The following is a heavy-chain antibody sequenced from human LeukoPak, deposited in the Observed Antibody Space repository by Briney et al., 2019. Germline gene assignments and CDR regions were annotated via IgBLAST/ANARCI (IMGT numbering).Heavy chain of an antibody. D-gene: IGHD3-3*01. J-gene: IGHJ4*02. CDR1: GGSISSYY. V-gene: IGHV4-59*01. CDR2: IYYSGST. CDR3: ARGLRFLDFDY. Sequence: SETLSLTFTVSGGSISSYYWSWIRQPPGKGLEWIGYIYYSGSTNYNPSLKSRVTISVDTSKNQFSLKLSSVTAADTAVYYCARGLRFLDFDYWGQGTLVTVSS.